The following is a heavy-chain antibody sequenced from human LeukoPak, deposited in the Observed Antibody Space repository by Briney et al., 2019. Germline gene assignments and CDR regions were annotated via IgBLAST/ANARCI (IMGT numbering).Heavy chain of an antibody. CDR2: ISGSGGST. J-gene: IGHJ4*02. Sequence: GESLRLSCAASGFTFSSYAMSWVRQAPGKGLEWVSAISGSGGSTYYADSVKGRFTISRDNSKNTLYLQMNSLRAEDTAVYYCAKGGTIGWLQHGHFDYWGQGTLVTVSS. CDR3: AKGGTIGWLQHGHFDY. CDR1: GFTFSSYA. V-gene: IGHV3-23*01. D-gene: IGHD5-24*01.